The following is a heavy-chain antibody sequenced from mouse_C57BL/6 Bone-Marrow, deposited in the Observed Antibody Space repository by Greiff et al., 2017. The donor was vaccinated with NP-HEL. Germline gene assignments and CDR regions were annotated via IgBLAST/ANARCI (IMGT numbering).Heavy chain of an antibody. J-gene: IGHJ3*01. D-gene: IGHD2-3*01. Sequence: QVQLQQSGPGLVAPSQSLSITCTVSGFSLTSYGVDWVRQSPGKGLEWLGVIWGVGSTNYNSALKSRLSISKDNSKSQVFLKMNSLQTDDTAMYYCASGYDGYLQFAYWGQGTLVTVSA. V-gene: IGHV2-6*01. CDR3: ASGYDGYLQFAY. CDR2: IWGVGST. CDR1: GFSLTSYG.